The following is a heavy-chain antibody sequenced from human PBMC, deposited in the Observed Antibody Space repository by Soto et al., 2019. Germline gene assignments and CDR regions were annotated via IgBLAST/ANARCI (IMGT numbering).Heavy chain of an antibody. CDR2: ISWDGSNR. CDR1: GFTFAEYA. V-gene: IGHV3-43D*04. D-gene: IGHD3-3*01. J-gene: IGHJ4*02. CDR3: AKDISRGPTKNYDFWSGPDY. Sequence: GGSLRLSCAASGFTFAEYAMHWVRQPPGPGLEWVSLISWDGSNRYYADSVQGRFTISRDNSKYSLYLEMNSLRPEDTALYYCAKDISRGPTKNYDFWSGPDYWGQGTLVTVSS.